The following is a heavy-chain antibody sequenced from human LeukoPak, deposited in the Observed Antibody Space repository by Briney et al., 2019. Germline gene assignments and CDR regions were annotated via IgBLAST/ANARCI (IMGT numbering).Heavy chain of an antibody. CDR3: ARAGSGYYDSSGYLPVDY. Sequence: GGSLRLSCAASGFTLSSYEMNWFRQAPGKGLEWVSYISSSGSTIYYADSVKGRFTISRDNSKNTLYVQMNNLRAEDTAVYYCARAGSGYYDSSGYLPVDYWGQGTLVTVSS. CDR2: ISSSGSTI. CDR1: GFTLSSYE. J-gene: IGHJ4*02. D-gene: IGHD3-22*01. V-gene: IGHV3-48*03.